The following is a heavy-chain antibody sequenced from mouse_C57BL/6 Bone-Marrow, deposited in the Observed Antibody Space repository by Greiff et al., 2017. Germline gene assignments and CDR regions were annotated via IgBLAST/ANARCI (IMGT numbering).Heavy chain of an antibody. D-gene: IGHD2-1*01. V-gene: IGHV1-63*01. J-gene: IGHJ4*01. CDR3: AGVYYGKGYAMDY. CDR2: IYPAGGDT. CDR1: GYTFTNYW. Sequence: QVQLQQSGAELVRPGTSVKMSCKASGYTFTNYWIGWAKQRPGHGLEWIGDIYPAGGDTNYNEKFKGKATLTVDKSSSAAYMQCSSLTSEGAAIYYGAGVYYGKGYAMDYWGQGTSVTVSS.